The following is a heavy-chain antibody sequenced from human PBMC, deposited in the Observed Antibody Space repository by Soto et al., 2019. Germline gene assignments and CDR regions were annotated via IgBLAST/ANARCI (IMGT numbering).Heavy chain of an antibody. CDR2: VYHSGST. D-gene: IGHD1-26*01. V-gene: IGHV4-39*07. CDR1: GGSISNRNYY. J-gene: IGHJ4*02. CDR3: ARDQNGSPHFDY. Sequence: SETLSLTCTVSGGSISNRNYYWGWIRQPPGKGLEWIGNVYHSGSTYDNPSLKSRVTISVDTSKNQFSLKLSSVTAADTAVYYCARDQNGSPHFDYWGQGTLVTVSS.